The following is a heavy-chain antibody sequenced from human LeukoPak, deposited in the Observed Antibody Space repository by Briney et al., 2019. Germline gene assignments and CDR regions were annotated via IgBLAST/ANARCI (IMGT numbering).Heavy chain of an antibody. V-gene: IGHV1-69*04. CDR3: ARGLAPKNYYYYMDV. Sequence: SVKVSCKASGGTFSSYAISWVRQAPGQGLEWMGRIIPILGIANYAQKFQGRVTITTDESTSTAYMELSSLRSEDTAVYYCARGLAPKNYYYYMDVWGKGTTVTVSS. CDR1: GGTFSSYA. J-gene: IGHJ6*03. D-gene: IGHD3-3*02. CDR2: IIPILGIA.